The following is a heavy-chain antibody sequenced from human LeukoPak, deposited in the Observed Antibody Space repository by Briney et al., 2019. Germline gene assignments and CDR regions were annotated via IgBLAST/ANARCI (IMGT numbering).Heavy chain of an antibody. D-gene: IGHD4-11*01. CDR3: ARLGTTVTTGYWFDP. CDR1: GYTFTNYY. CDR2: INPSGGST. Sequence: ASVKVSCKASGYTFTNYYMHWVRQAPGQGPEWMGIINPSGGSTSYAQKFQGRVTMTRDTSTSTVYMELSSLRSEDTAVYYCARLGTTVTTGYWFDPWGQGTLVTVSS. J-gene: IGHJ5*02. V-gene: IGHV1-46*01.